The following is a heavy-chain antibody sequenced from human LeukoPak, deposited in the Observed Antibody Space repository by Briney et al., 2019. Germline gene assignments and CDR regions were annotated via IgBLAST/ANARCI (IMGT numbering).Heavy chain of an antibody. CDR2: ISGSGGST. Sequence: PGGSLRLSCAASGFTFSSYAMSWVRQAPGKGLEWVSAISGSGGSTYYADSVKGRFTISRDNSKKMLYLQMNSLRAEDTAVYYCARRSGRYFDFWGQGTLVTVSS. CDR3: ARRSGRYFDF. CDR1: GFTFSSYA. J-gene: IGHJ4*02. V-gene: IGHV3-23*01. D-gene: IGHD1-26*01.